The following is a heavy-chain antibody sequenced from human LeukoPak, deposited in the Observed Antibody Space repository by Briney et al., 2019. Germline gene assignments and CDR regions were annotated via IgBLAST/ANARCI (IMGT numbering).Heavy chain of an antibody. V-gene: IGHV1-2*06. J-gene: IGHJ4*02. Sequence: ASVKVSCKASGYTFTGYYMHWMRQAPGQGLEWMGRINPNSGGTNYAQKFQGRVTMTRDTSISTAYMELSRLRSDDTAVYYCARTSSSWYYFDYWGQGTLVTVSS. CDR2: INPNSGGT. D-gene: IGHD6-13*01. CDR1: GYTFTGYY. CDR3: ARTSSSWYYFDY.